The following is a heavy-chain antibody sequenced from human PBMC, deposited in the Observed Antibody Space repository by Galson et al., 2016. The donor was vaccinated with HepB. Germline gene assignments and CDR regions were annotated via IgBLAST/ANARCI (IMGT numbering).Heavy chain of an antibody. J-gene: IGHJ6*02. V-gene: IGHV3-13*01. CDR3: ARALNSSSPYGRRYYGLDV. CDR2: IGSTGDT. D-gene: IGHD6-13*01. CDR1: GFTFRNHD. Sequence: SLRLSCAASGFTFRNHDMHWVRQATGKGLEWVSAIGSTGDTYYSGSVKGRFTTAREKAEKSVSLQMKSLRAGDTAVYYCARALNSSSPYGRRYYGLDVWGQGTTVTVSS.